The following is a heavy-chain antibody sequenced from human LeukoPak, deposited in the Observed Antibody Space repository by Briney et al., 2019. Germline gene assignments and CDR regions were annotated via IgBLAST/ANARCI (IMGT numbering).Heavy chain of an antibody. CDR2: IYYSGST. CDR3: ARSLTPWITMIVVAHTANWYFDL. D-gene: IGHD3-22*01. J-gene: IGHJ2*01. CDR1: GGSISSYY. V-gene: IGHV4-59*08. Sequence: SETLSLTCTVSGGSISSYYWSWIRQPPGKGLEWIGYIYYSGSTNYNPSLQSRVTISVDTSKNQFSLRLNSVTAADTAVYYCARSLTPWITMIVVAHTANWYFDLWGRGTLVTVSS.